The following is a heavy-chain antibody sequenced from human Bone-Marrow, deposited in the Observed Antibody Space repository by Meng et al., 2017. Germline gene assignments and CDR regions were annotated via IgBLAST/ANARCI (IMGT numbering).Heavy chain of an antibody. CDR2: INHSGST. CDR1: GGSFSGYY. V-gene: IGHV4-34*01. J-gene: IGHJ4*02. D-gene: IGHD2-21*02. Sequence: QVQLQQWCAGLLKPSETLSLTCAVYGGSFSGYYWSWIRQPPGKGLEWIGEINHSGSTNYNPSLKSRVTISVDTSKNQFSLKLSSVTAADTAVYYCARHIVVVTAIPYYFDYWGQGTLVTVSS. CDR3: ARHIVVVTAIPYYFDY.